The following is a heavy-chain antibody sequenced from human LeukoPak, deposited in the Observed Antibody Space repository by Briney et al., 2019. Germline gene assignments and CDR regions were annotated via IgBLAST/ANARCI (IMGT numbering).Heavy chain of an antibody. CDR2: IIPIFGTA. CDR1: GDTFSSYA. V-gene: IGHV1-69*06. CDR3: ARAFGCDILTGYYYY. J-gene: IGHJ4*02. D-gene: IGHD3-9*01. Sequence: GSSVKVSCKASGDTFSSYALNWVRQAPGQGLEWMGGIIPIFGTANYAQKFQGRVTITADKSTSTAYMELSSLRSEDTAVYYCARAFGCDILTGYYYYWGQGTLVTVSS.